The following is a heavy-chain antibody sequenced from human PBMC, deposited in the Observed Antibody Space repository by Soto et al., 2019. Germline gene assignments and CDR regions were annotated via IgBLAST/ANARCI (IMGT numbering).Heavy chain of an antibody. V-gene: IGHV3-30*03. CDR3: ATWQGSLNFHY. Sequence: GGSLRLSCAASGFSFSNSGMHWVRQAPGKGLGWVAFISYDGSNKYYADSVKGRFTISRDNSKNTLYLQMNSLRAEDTAVYYCATWQGSLNFHYWGQGTLVTVSS. CDR2: ISYDGSNK. J-gene: IGHJ4*02. CDR1: GFSFSNSG.